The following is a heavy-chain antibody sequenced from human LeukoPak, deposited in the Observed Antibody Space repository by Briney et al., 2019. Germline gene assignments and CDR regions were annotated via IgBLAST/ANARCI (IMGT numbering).Heavy chain of an antibody. V-gene: IGHV1-18*01. CDR3: ARAASSWFGEDY. D-gene: IGHD3-10*01. Sequence: ASVKVSCKASGYTFTSYAMNWVRQAPGQGLEWMGWISAYNGNTNYAQKLQGRVTMTTDTSTSTAYMELRSLRSDDTAVYYCARAASSWFGEDYWGQGTLVTVSS. CDR2: ISAYNGNT. J-gene: IGHJ4*02. CDR1: GYTFTSYA.